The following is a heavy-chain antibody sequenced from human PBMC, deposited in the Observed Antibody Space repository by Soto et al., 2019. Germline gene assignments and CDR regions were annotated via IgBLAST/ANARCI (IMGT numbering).Heavy chain of an antibody. V-gene: IGHV3-15*07. D-gene: IGHD2-2*01. CDR3: TTDPDSIVVVPAAIPYYFDY. CDR1: GFTFSNAW. Sequence: GGSLRLSCAASGFTFSNAWMNWVRQAPGKGLEWVGRIKSKTDGGTTDYAAPVKGRFTISRDDSKNTLYLQMNSLKTEDTAVYYCTTDPDSIVVVPAAIPYYFDYWGQGTLVTVSS. J-gene: IGHJ4*02. CDR2: IKSKTDGGTT.